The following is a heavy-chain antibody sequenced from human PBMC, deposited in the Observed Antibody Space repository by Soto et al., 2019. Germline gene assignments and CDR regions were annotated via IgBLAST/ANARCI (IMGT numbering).Heavy chain of an antibody. J-gene: IGHJ5*02. CDR2: IDGDDDK. V-gene: IGHV2-70*01. CDR3: ARATSYNSSWPSNWLDP. CDR1: GFSLTTSEMS. Sequence: SGPTLVNPTQTLTLTCTFSGFSLTTSEMSVSWIRQPPGKALEWLALIDGDDDKYYTTSLKTRLTISKDTSKNQVVLTMTNMDSVDTATYYCARATSYNSSWPSNWLDPWGQGTMVTVYS. D-gene: IGHD6-13*01.